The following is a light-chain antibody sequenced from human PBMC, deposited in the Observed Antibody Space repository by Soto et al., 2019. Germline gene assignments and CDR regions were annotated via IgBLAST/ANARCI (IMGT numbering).Light chain of an antibody. J-gene: IGKJ5*01. CDR2: DTS. Sequence: DIVLTQSPATLSLSPGARATLSCRASQSVGTYLAWYQQKPGQAPRLLIFDTSNRATGIAARFSGSGSGTDFTLTISSLEPEDFAVYYCQQRTKWPPTFGQGTRLEIK. V-gene: IGKV3-11*01. CDR1: QSVGTY. CDR3: QQRTKWPPT.